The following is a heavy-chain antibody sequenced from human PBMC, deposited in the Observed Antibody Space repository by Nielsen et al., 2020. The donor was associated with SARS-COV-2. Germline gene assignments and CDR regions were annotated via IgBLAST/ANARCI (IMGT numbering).Heavy chain of an antibody. V-gene: IGHV3-30*18. CDR2: ISYDGSNK. CDR1: GFTFSSYG. D-gene: IGHD1-20*01. Sequence: GESLKISCAASGFTFSSYGMHWVRQAPGKGLEWVAVISYDGSNKYYADSVKGRFTISRDNSKNTLYLQMNSLRAEDTAVYYCAKLPGYNWNDSGAFDIWGQGTMVTVSS. J-gene: IGHJ3*02. CDR3: AKLPGYNWNDSGAFDI.